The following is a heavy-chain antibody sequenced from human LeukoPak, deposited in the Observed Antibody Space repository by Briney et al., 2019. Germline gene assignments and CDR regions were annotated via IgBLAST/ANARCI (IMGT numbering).Heavy chain of an antibody. D-gene: IGHD2-21*02. CDR2: ISYDGTNK. V-gene: IGHV3-30-3*01. CDR3: ARESPACGEDCYFDY. J-gene: IGHJ4*02. Sequence: GGSLRLSCAASGFXFGSYAIHWVRQAPGRGLEWVAGISYDGTNKYYADSVKGRFTISRDNSKNTLYLQMNSLRTDDTAVYYCARESPACGEDCYFDYWGQGTLVTVSS. CDR1: GFXFGSYA.